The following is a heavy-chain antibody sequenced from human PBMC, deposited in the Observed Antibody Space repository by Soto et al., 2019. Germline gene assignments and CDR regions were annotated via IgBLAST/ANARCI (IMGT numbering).Heavy chain of an antibody. Sequence: GGSLRLSCAASGFTFSSYAMSWVRQAPGKGLEWVSAISGSGGSTYYADSVKGRFTISRDNSKNTLYLQMNSLRAEDTAVYYCAKDYYYDSSGYYDYWGQGTLVTVSS. CDR2: ISGSGGST. V-gene: IGHV3-23*01. CDR1: GFTFSSYA. D-gene: IGHD3-22*01. CDR3: AKDYYYDSSGYYDY. J-gene: IGHJ4*02.